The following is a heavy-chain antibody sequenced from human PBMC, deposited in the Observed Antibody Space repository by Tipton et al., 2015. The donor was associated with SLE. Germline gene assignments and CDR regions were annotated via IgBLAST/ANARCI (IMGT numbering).Heavy chain of an antibody. V-gene: IGHV3-33*06. CDR3: AKGSPGYSSSWWGFDY. J-gene: IGHJ4*02. Sequence: SLRLSCEASGFTFSTYSMHWVRQAPGSGLEWVAVIWYDGTNKHYADSVKGRFTISRDNSKDTLYLQMNSLRVEDTAVYYCAKGSPGYSSSWWGFDYWGQGTLVTVSS. D-gene: IGHD6-13*01. CDR2: IWYDGTNK. CDR1: GFTFSTYS.